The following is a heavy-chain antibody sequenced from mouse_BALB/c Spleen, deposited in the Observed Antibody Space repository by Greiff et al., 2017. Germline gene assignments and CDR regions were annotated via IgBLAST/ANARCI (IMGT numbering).Heavy chain of an antibody. J-gene: IGHJ3*01. V-gene: IGHV5-17*02. CDR2: ISSGSSTI. CDR3: ARSYDAYWGFAY. CDR1: GFTFSSFG. Sequence: EVQRVESGGGLVQPGGSRKLSCAASGFTFSSFGMHWVRQAPEKGLEWVAYISSGSSTIYYADTVKGRFTISRDNPKNTLFLQMTSLRSEDTAMYYCARSYDAYWGFAYWGQGTLVTVSA. D-gene: IGHD2-3*01.